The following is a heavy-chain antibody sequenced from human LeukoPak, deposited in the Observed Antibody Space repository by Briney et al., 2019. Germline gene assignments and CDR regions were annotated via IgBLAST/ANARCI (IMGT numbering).Heavy chain of an antibody. CDR2: ITNWNGGST. D-gene: IGHD2-2*02. V-gene: IGHV3-20*04. CDR1: GYTFEDYG. J-gene: IGHJ3*02. CDR3: ARCSRSSTDCYSAFDI. Sequence: GGSLRLSCEASGYTFEDYGMKWVRQSTGKGLEWVSAITNWNGGSTGYADSVRGRFTISRDNAKNSLYLQMNSLRAEHTVLYYCARCSRSSTDCYSAFDIWGQGTMVTVSS.